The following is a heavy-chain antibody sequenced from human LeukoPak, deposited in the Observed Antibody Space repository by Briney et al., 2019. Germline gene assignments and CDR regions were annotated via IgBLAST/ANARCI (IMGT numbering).Heavy chain of an antibody. CDR1: GYTFTGYW. CDR2: ISPSGGST. D-gene: IGHD1-26*01. J-gene: IGHJ5*02. CDR3: ARDRDLWEPTGGWFDP. Sequence: GASVKVSCKAFGYTFTGYWMHWVRQAPGQGPEWMGVISPSGGSTIYAQKFKGRVTLTRDMSTSTDYLELSSLRSEDTAVYYCARDRDLWEPTGGWFDPWGQGTLVTVSS. V-gene: IGHV1-46*01.